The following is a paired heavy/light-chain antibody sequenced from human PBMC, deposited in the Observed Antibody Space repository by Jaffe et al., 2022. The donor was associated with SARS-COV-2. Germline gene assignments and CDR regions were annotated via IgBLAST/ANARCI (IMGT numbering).Light chain of an antibody. CDR1: SSDVGGYNR. V-gene: IGLV2-18*02. CDR2: EVS. Sequence: QSALTQPPSVSGSPGQSVTISCNGTSSDVGGYNRVSWYQQSPGTAPRLLIYEVSNRPSGVPDRFSGSKSGNTASLTISGLQTEDEADYYCTSYRTSRTSLYVFGSGTKVTVL. J-gene: IGLJ1*01. CDR3: TSYRTSRTSLYV.
Heavy chain of an antibody. J-gene: IGHJ6*02. V-gene: IGHV5-51*01. CDR2: IYPGDSNA. Sequence: EVQLVQSGADVRKPGESLKISCSGFGYPFSNFWIAWVRQTPGKGLEWVGIIYPGDSNARYSPTFQGQVTISADKSNSTAYLHWSSLQASDTAMYYCARQPSGYYGMDVWGQGTTVTVSS. D-gene: IGHD6-19*01. CDR3: ARQPSGYYGMDV. CDR1: GYPFSNFW.